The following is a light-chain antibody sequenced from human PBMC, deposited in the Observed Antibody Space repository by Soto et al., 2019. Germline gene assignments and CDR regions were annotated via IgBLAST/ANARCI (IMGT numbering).Light chain of an antibody. Sequence: ENGLSKSSCALSLSTRERATLSCRASQSVSSSYLAWYQQKPGQAPRLLIYGASTRATGIPARFSGSGSGTEFTLTISSLQSEDFAVYYCEQYGSSRTFAQVTKVDIK. CDR1: QSVSSSY. V-gene: IGKV3-20*01. CDR2: GAS. J-gene: IGKJ1*01. CDR3: EQYGSSRT.